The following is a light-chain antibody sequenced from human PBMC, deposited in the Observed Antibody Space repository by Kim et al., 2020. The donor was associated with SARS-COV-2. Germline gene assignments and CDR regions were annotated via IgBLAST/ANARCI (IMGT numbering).Light chain of an antibody. V-gene: IGKV1-27*01. J-gene: IGKJ1*01. CDR2: AAS. Sequence: ASFGDRVTITCRASQDIANSLAWYQQKPGSVPKVLIYAASPLQSGVPSRFSGSGSGTEFTLTIGSLQTEDVATYYCQKYNSAPWTFGPGTKVDIK. CDR3: QKYNSAPWT. CDR1: QDIANS.